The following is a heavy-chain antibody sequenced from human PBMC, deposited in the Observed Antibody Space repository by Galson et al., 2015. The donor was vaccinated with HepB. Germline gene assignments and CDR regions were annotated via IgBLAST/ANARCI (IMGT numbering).Heavy chain of an antibody. V-gene: IGHV4-34*01. Sequence: ETLSLTCAVYGGSFSGYYWSWIRQPPGKGLEWIGEINHSGSTNYNPSLKSRVTISVDTSKNQFSLKLSSVTAADTAVYYCATTDSSRYLDYYYYGMDVWGQGTTVTVSS. CDR1: GGSFSGYY. CDR2: INHSGST. J-gene: IGHJ6*02. CDR3: ATTDSSRYLDYYYYGMDV. D-gene: IGHD6-13*01.